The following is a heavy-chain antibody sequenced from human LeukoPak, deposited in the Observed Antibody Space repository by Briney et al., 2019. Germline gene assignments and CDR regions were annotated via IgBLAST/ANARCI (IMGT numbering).Heavy chain of an antibody. V-gene: IGHV4-38-2*02. D-gene: IGHD7-27*01. CDR1: GYSISSGYY. CDR3: ARGETNWDRD. Sequence: PSETLSLTCTVSGYSISSGYYWGWIRQPPGKGLEWIGSIYHSGSTYYNPSLKSRVTISVDTSKNQFSLKLSSVTAADTAVYYCARGETNWDRDWGQGTLVSVSS. CDR2: IYHSGST. J-gene: IGHJ4*02.